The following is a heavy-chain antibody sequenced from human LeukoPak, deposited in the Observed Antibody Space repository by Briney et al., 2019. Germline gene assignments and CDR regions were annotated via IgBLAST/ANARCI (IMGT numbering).Heavy chain of an antibody. D-gene: IGHD3-10*01. J-gene: IGHJ6*03. CDR3: AKAESYYYYMDI. CDR1: GFTFSSYG. CDR2: IWYDGSNK. Sequence: GRSLRLSCAASGFTFSSYGMHWVRQAPGKGLEWVAVIWYDGSNKYYADSVKGRFTISRDNSKNTLYLQMNSLRAEDTAVYYCAKAESYYYYMDIRGKGTTVTVS. V-gene: IGHV3-33*06.